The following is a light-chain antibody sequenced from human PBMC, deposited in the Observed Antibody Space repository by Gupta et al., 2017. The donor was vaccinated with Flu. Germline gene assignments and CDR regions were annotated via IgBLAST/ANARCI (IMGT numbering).Light chain of an antibody. CDR1: HTIAKF. J-gene: IGKJ1*01. V-gene: IGKV3-11*01. CDR2: EGS. CDR3: QQRNIWPWT. Sequence: EIVLTQSPATLSLSPGERATLSCRTSHTIAKFLAWYQQKPGQAPRLLIFEGSNRAAGIPDRFTASGSGTDFTLTIHSLEPEDSSVYYCQQRNIWPWTFGQGTKVEIK.